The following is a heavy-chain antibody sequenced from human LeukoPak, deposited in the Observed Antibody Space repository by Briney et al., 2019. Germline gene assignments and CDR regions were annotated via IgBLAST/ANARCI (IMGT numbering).Heavy chain of an antibody. CDR2: ISSSSSYI. V-gene: IGHV3-21*01. J-gene: IGHJ4*02. Sequence: GGSLRLSCAASGFTFSSYSMNWVRQAPGKGLEWVSSISSSSSYIYYADSVKGRSTISRDNAKNSLYLQMNSLRAEDTAVYYCAKDLLYSDVWGSYRPNPLDYWGQGTLVTVSS. CDR1: GFTFSSYS. D-gene: IGHD3-16*02. CDR3: AKDLLYSDVWGSYRPNPLDY.